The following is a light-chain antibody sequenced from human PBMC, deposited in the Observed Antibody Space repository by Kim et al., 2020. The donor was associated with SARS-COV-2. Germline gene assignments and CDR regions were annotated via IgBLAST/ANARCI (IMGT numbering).Light chain of an antibody. V-gene: IGKV4-1*01. CDR3: QQYYTTPYT. Sequence: RASINCKSSQNILYNSNNKNYLAWYQQRPGQPPKLLIYWASTRESGVPDRFSGSGSGADFTLTISSLQAEDVAFYYCQQYYTTPYTFGQGTKLE. CDR1: QNILYNSNNKNY. J-gene: IGKJ2*01. CDR2: WAS.